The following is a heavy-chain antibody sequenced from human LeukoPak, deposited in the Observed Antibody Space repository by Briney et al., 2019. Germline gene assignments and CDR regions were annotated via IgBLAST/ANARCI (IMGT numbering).Heavy chain of an antibody. D-gene: IGHD3-3*01. V-gene: IGHV4-59*01. CDR2: IYYSGST. CDR1: GGSINNYY. Sequence: PSETLSLTCTVSGGSINNYYWSWIRQPPGKGLEWIGYIYYSGSTNYNPSLKSRVTISVDTSKNQFSLKLSSVTAADTAVYYCAREGPSFWSGPDYGMDVWGQGTTVTVSS. J-gene: IGHJ6*02. CDR3: AREGPSFWSGPDYGMDV.